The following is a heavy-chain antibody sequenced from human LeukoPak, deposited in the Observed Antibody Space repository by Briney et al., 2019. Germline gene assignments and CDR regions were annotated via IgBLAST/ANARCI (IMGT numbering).Heavy chain of an antibody. Sequence: PSETLSLTCTVSGGSISSYYRSWIRQPPGKGLEWIGYIYYSGSTNYNPSLKSRVTISVDTSKNQFSLKLSSVTAADTAVYYCARDSGGTDVWGQGTTVTVSS. CDR1: GGSISSYY. CDR2: IYYSGST. CDR3: ARDSGGTDV. V-gene: IGHV4-59*01. J-gene: IGHJ6*02. D-gene: IGHD7-27*01.